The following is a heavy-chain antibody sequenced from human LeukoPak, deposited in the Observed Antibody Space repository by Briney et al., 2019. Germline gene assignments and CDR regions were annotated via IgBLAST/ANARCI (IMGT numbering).Heavy chain of an antibody. V-gene: IGHV4-31*03. CDR2: IYYSGST. CDR3: ARTSNNWNYWEGFDI. Sequence: PSQTLSLTCTVSGGSISSGGYYWSWIRQHPGKGLEWIGYIYYSGSTYYNPSLKSRVTISVDTSKNQFSLKLSSVTAADTAVYYCARTSNNWNYWEGFDIWGQGTMVTVSS. D-gene: IGHD1-7*01. J-gene: IGHJ3*02. CDR1: GGSISSGGYY.